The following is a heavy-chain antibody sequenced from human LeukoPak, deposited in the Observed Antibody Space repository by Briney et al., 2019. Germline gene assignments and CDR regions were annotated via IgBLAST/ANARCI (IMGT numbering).Heavy chain of an antibody. V-gene: IGHV4-59*01. Sequence: SETLSLTCTVSGGSISSYYWSWIRQPPGKGLEWIGYIYYSGSTNYNPSLKSRVTISVDTSKNQFSLKLSSVTAADTAAYYCARDCSSTSCFDYWGQGTLVTVSS. CDR2: IYYSGST. CDR1: GGSISSYY. J-gene: IGHJ4*02. CDR3: ARDCSSTSCFDY. D-gene: IGHD2-2*01.